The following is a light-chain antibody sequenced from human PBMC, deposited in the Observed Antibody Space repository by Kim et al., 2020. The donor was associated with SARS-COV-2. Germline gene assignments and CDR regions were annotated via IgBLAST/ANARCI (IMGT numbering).Light chain of an antibody. J-gene: IGLJ1*01. CDR2: DVS. CDR1: SCDVGGYDY. CDR3: SSCTTSSTYV. V-gene: IGLV2-14*03. Sequence: GQSITSSCTGTSCDVGGYDYVSCYQHHPCKAPKLMIYDVSKRPSGVSNRFSGSKSGNTASLTISGLQAEDEADYFCSSCTTSSTYVFGTGTKVTVL.